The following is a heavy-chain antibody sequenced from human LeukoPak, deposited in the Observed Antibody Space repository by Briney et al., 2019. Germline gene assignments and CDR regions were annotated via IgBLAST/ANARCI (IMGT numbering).Heavy chain of an antibody. CDR2: ISYDGSNK. CDR3: ARGTRPYYYYMDV. Sequence: GGSLRLSCAASGFTFSSYAMHWVRQAPGKGPEWVAVISYDGSNKYYADSVKGRFTISRDNSKNTLYLQMNSLRAEDTALYHCARGTRPYYYYMDVWGKGTTVTVSS. CDR1: GFTFSSYA. V-gene: IGHV3-30-3*01. D-gene: IGHD3/OR15-3a*01. J-gene: IGHJ6*03.